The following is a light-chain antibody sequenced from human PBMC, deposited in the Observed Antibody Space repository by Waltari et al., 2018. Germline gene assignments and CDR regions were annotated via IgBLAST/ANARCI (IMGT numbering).Light chain of an antibody. CDR3: SSYAHNNHFV. Sequence: QSVLTQPPSATGSPGQSVTIPCTGTNSDLGAYNYVSWYQQPPGKVPKLLIYEVPKRPSGVPDRFSGSKSGNTASLTVSGLQADDEADYYCSSYAHNNHFVFGTGTKVTVL. CDR1: NSDLGAYNY. J-gene: IGLJ1*01. V-gene: IGLV2-8*01. CDR2: EVP.